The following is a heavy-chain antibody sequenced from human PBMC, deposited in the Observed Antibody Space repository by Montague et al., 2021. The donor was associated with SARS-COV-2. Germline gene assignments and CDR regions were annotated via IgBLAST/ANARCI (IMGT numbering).Heavy chain of an antibody. CDR2: IYYSGST. D-gene: IGHD3-3*01. CDR3: ARSRRFAIFGVGLPNYYGMDV. J-gene: IGHJ6*02. V-gene: IGHV4-59*01. Sequence: SETLSLTCTVSGGSISSYYWSWIRQPPGQGLDLIGYIYYSGSTNYNPSLTSRVTITVDTSKNKFSLKLSSVTAADTAVYYCARSRRFAIFGVGLPNYYGMDVWGQGTTVTVSS. CDR1: GGSISSYY.